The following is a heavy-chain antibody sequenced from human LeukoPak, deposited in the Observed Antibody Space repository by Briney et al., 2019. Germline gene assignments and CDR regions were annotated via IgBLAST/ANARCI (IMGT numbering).Heavy chain of an antibody. CDR2: IYTSGST. D-gene: IGHD3-10*01. J-gene: IGHJ3*02. CDR1: GGSISSYY. V-gene: IGHV4-4*07. CDR3: ARVTDRIWFGESTFFDI. Sequence: PSETLSLTCTVSGGSISSYYWSWIRQPAGKGLEWIGRIYTSGSTNYNPSLKSRVTMSVDTSKNQFSLKLSSVTAADTAVYYCARVTDRIWFGESTFFDIWGQGTMVTVSS.